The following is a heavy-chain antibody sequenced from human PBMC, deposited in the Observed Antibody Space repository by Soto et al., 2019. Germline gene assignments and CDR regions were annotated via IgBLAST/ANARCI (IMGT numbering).Heavy chain of an antibody. D-gene: IGHD3-3*01. CDR1: GYSFTSCW. J-gene: IGHJ4*03. CDR2: IYPGDSDT. Sequence: PGESLKISCKGSGYSFTSCWIGWVRQMPGKVLEWMGLIYPGDSDTRYSPSFQGQVTISADTSINTAYLQWSSLKASDTSLYYCARRISDMLEPWGEGDQVNGSS. CDR3: ARRISDMLEP. V-gene: IGHV5-51*01.